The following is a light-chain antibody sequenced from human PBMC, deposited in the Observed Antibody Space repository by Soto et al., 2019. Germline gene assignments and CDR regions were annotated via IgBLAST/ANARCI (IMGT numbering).Light chain of an antibody. J-gene: IGKJ1*01. CDR3: QQYCCSPKT. CDR1: QSVGSNY. CDR2: GAS. Sequence: EIVLTQSPATLSLSPGERATLSCRASQSVGSNYLAWYQQKPGQAPRLLIYGASSRATGIPDRFSGSGSATDFTLTFSRLEPEDFAVYYCQQYCCSPKTFGQGPKVEVK. V-gene: IGKV3-20*01.